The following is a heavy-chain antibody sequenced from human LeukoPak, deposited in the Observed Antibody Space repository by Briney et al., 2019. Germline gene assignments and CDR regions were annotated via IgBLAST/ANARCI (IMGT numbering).Heavy chain of an antibody. J-gene: IGHJ4*02. CDR3: AKVPDGYSSSHGDY. V-gene: IGHV3-23*01. CDR1: GFTFSSYA. CDR2: ISGSGGST. D-gene: IGHD6-13*01. Sequence: GGSLRLSCAASGFTFSSYAMSWVRQAPGKGLEWVSAISGSGGSTYYADSVKGRFTISRDNSKNTLYLQMNSLRAEDTAVYYCAKVPDGYSSSHGDYWGQGTLVTVSS.